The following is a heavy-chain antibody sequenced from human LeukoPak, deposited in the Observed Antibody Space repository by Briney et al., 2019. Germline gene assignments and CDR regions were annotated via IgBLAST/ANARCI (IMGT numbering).Heavy chain of an antibody. Sequence: SETLSLTCTVSGGSISSGSYYWGWIRQSPGKGLEWIGRIYTSGSTNYNPSLKSRVTISVDTSKNQFSLKLSSVTAADTAVYYCARDGDRFDWADYYFDYWGQGTLVTVSS. CDR2: IYTSGST. J-gene: IGHJ4*02. CDR1: GGSISSGSYY. D-gene: IGHD3-9*01. V-gene: IGHV4-61*02. CDR3: ARDGDRFDWADYYFDY.